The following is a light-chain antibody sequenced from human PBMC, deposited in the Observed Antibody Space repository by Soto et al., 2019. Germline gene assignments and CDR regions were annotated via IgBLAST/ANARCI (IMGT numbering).Light chain of an antibody. J-gene: IGKJ4*01. CDR1: QSVSSSF. CDR3: QQYGSSPLT. V-gene: IGKV3-20*01. Sequence: PGERATLSCRASQSVSSSFLAWDQQKPGQAPRLLIYGASSRATGIPDRFSGSGSGTDFTLTISRLEPEDVAVYYCQQYGSSPLTFGGGTKVEIK. CDR2: GAS.